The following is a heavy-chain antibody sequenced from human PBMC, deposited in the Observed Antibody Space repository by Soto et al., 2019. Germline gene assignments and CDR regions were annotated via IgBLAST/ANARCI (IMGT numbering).Heavy chain of an antibody. J-gene: IGHJ6*02. D-gene: IGHD3-10*02. CDR3: ARRGTCSGSPSCGMDF. V-gene: IGHV4-39*01. CDR1: GGSMSSSSYY. CDR2: IYYSGRT. Sequence: QLQLQESGPGLVKPSETLSLTCTVSGGSMSSSSYYWGWIRQPPGQGLEWIGSIYYSGRTYYNPSLKSRVTISVDTSKKQFSLKLSSVIAADTAVYYCARRGTCSGSPSCGMDFWGQGTTVTVSS.